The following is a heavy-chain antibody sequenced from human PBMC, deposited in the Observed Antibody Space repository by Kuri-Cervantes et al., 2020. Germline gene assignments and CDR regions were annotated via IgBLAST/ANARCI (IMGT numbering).Heavy chain of an antibody. V-gene: IGHV3-74*01. D-gene: IGHD1-14*01. CDR2: INSDGSST. CDR1: GFTFSSYW. CDR3: AHRGRSVSDAFDI. Sequence: GESLKISCAASGFTFSSYWMHWVRQAPGKGLVWVSRINSDGSSTSYADSVKGRFTISGDNSKNTLYLQMNSLRAEDTAVYYCAHRGRSVSDAFDIWGQGTMVTVSS. J-gene: IGHJ3*02.